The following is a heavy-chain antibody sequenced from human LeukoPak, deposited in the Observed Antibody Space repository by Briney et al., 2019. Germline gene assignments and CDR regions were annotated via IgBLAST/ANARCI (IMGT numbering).Heavy chain of an antibody. Sequence: ASVKVSCKASGYTFTSYGISWARQAPGQGLEWMGWISAYNGNTNYAQKLQGRVTMTTDTSTSTAYMELRSLRSDDTAVYYCARSLLVYCSSTSCNLDYWGQGTLVTVSS. CDR3: ARSLLVYCSSTSCNLDY. J-gene: IGHJ4*02. CDR2: ISAYNGNT. V-gene: IGHV1-18*01. CDR1: GYTFTSYG. D-gene: IGHD2-2*01.